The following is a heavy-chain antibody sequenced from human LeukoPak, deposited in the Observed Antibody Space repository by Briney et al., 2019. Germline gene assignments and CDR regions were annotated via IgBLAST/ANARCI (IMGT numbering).Heavy chain of an antibody. V-gene: IGHV1-18*01. CDR2: ITTYDGNT. Sequence: ASVKVSCKASGYTFTSYPISWVRQAPGQGLEWMGWITTYDGNTHYAQKLQGRVTMTTETSTSTAYMDLRGLRSDDTAVYYCARGYDYGDYVGDFDYWGQGTLVTVSS. CDR1: GYTFTSYP. D-gene: IGHD4-17*01. J-gene: IGHJ4*02. CDR3: ARGYDYGDYVGDFDY.